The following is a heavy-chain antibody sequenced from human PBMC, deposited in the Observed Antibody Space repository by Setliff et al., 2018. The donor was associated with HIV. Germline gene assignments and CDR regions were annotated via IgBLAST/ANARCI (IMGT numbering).Heavy chain of an antibody. CDR2: IIPIFGTA. J-gene: IGHJ6*03. Sequence: SVKVSCKASGGTFSSYAISWVRQAPGQGLEWMGGIIPIFGTANYAQKFQGRVTITADESTSTAYMDLCSLRSEDTAVYYCARAHSGSYYYYYYMDVWGKGTTVTVSS. CDR1: GGTFSSYA. V-gene: IGHV1-69*13. CDR3: ARAHSGSYYYYYYMDV. D-gene: IGHD1-26*01.